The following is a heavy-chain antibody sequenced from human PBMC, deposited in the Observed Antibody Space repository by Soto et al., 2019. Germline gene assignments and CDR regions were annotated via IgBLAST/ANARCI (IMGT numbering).Heavy chain of an antibody. CDR2: IYPDDSDI. CDR3: ARRRETTMAYDAYDL. D-gene: IGHD1-1*01. CDR1: GYSFSTYW. V-gene: IGHV5-51*01. Sequence: GESLKISCNGSGYSFSTYWIAWVRQMPGKGLEWMGIIYPDDSDIRYSPSFQGQVTISVDKSIRTAYLQWRSLTASDTAIYYCARRRETTMAYDAYDLWGQGTTVTVSS. J-gene: IGHJ3*01.